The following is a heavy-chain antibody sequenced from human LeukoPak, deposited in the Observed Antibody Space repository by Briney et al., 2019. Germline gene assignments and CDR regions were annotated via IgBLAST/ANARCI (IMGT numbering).Heavy chain of an antibody. Sequence: GGSLRLSCAAPGFTFSIYGIHWVRQAPGKGLEWVAVISYDGSNKYYADSVKGRFTISRDNSENTLYLHRNSLRAEDAAVYYCGKVYGDYDGPYSYGMDVWGKGTTVTVSS. J-gene: IGHJ6*04. CDR3: GKVYGDYDGPYSYGMDV. D-gene: IGHD4-17*01. CDR2: ISYDGSNK. V-gene: IGHV3-30*18. CDR1: GFTFSIYG.